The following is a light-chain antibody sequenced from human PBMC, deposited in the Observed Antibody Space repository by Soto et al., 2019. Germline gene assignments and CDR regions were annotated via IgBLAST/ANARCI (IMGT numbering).Light chain of an antibody. V-gene: IGLV2-14*01. CDR2: EVS. Sequence: QSVLTQPASVSLSPGQSITISCSGTSSDVGSYNFVSWYQQLPGKAPKLMIYEVSNRPSGVSNRFSGSKSGNTASLTISGPQAEDEADYYCSSYTTSSNYVFGSGTKVTVL. CDR3: SSYTTSSNYV. CDR1: SSDVGSYNF. J-gene: IGLJ1*01.